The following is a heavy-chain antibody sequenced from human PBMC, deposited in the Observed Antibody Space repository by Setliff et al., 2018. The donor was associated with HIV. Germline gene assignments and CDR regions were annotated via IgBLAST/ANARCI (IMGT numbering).Heavy chain of an antibody. J-gene: IGHJ4*02. CDR1: GYRFSKYA. D-gene: IGHD4-17*01. Sequence: GASVKVSCKASGYRFSKYAINWVRQDPGQGLEWMGWINTNTGIATYARGVVGRFVFSLDTSVSTAYLQITSLKAEDTAVYYCASDTSEKPFPTGFGYWGQGTLVTVSS. CDR3: ASDTSEKPFPTGFGY. V-gene: IGHV7-4-1*02. CDR2: INTNTGIA.